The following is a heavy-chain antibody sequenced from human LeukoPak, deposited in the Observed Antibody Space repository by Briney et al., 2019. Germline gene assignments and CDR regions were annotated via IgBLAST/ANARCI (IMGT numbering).Heavy chain of an antibody. V-gene: IGHV5-51*01. Sequence: GGSLKISCKGSGYTLTTSWIAWVRQMPGKGLEWMGIIYPSDSDTRYSPSFRGQVTISADKSISTAYLQWSSLKASDTAIYYCARQYGTYFDYWGQGTLVTASS. CDR3: ARQYGTYFDY. CDR2: IYPSDSDT. J-gene: IGHJ4*02. CDR1: GYTLTTSW. D-gene: IGHD1-26*01.